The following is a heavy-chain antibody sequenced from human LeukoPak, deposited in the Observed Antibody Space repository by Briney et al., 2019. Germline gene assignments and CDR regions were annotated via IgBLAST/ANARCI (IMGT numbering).Heavy chain of an antibody. V-gene: IGHV4-34*01. CDR1: GVSFSGYY. J-gene: IGHJ4*02. D-gene: IGHD3-10*01. Sequence: SETLSLTCAVYGVSFSGYYWNWIRQPPGKGLEWIGEINHSGRTNYNPSLKSRVTISVDTSKKQFSLKLSSVTAADTAMYYCARGVDYYGVWGQGTLVTVSS. CDR2: INHSGRT. CDR3: ARGVDYYGV.